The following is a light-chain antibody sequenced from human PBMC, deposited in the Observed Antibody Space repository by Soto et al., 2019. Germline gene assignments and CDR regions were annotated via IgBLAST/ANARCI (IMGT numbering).Light chain of an antibody. V-gene: IGKV2-24*01. CDR2: TIS. Sequence: DIVMTQTPLSSPVTLGQPASVSCRSSQSLVHSDGNTYLSWLHQRPGQPPRLLIYTISNRFPGVPDRFTGSGAGTDFTLKISRVEAEDVGVYYCMQATQFPLTFGGGTKVEIK. J-gene: IGKJ4*01. CDR3: MQATQFPLT. CDR1: QSLVHSDGNTY.